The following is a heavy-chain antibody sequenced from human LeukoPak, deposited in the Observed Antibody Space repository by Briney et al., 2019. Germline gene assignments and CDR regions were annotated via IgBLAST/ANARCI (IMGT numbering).Heavy chain of an antibody. CDR2: ISWNSGSI. D-gene: IGHD5-12*01. Sequence: PGRPLRLSCAASGFTFNNYAVHWVRQAQGKGLGWVSGISWNSGSIGYADSVKGRFTISRDNAKNSLYLQMNSLRAEDMALYYCAKDIGSGYDYGSWFDPWGQGTLVTVSS. V-gene: IGHV3-9*03. CDR1: GFTFNNYA. J-gene: IGHJ5*02. CDR3: AKDIGSGYDYGSWFDP.